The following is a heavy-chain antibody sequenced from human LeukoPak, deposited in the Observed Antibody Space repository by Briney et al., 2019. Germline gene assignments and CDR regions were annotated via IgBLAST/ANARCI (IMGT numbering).Heavy chain of an antibody. J-gene: IGHJ4*02. D-gene: IGHD2-21*02. Sequence: SETLSLTCTVSGGSISSYYWSWIRQPPGKGLEWIGYIYYSGSTNYNPSLKSRVTISVDTSKNQFSLKLSSVTAEDTAVYYCARAGSDYCGGDCPKFDYWGQGTLVTVSS. CDR1: GGSISSYY. V-gene: IGHV4-59*01. CDR3: ARAGSDYCGGDCPKFDY. CDR2: IYYSGST.